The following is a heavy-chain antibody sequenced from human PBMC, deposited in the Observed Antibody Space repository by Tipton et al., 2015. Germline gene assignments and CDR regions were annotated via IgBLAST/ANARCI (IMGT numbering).Heavy chain of an antibody. CDR2: IYDSGSP. V-gene: IGHV4-59*01. Sequence: TLSLTCTVSGGFLSSYSWSWIRQPPGKGLEWIGYIYDSGSPNYNPSLKSRVAISVDTSKNQFSLKLRSVTAADTAIYFCARDNFSCIWYRPHRVSIYYYYGMDVWGQGTTVTVSS. CDR1: GGFLSSYS. J-gene: IGHJ6*02. CDR3: ARDNFSCIWYRPHRVSIYYYYGMDV. D-gene: IGHD6-13*01.